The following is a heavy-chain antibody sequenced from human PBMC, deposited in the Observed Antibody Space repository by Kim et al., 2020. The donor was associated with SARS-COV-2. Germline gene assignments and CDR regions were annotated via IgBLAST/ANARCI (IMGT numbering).Heavy chain of an antibody. Sequence: SETLSLPCTVSGGSISSSSYYWGWIRQPPGKGLEWIGSIYYSGSTYYNPSLKSRVTISVDTSKNQFSLKLSSVTAADTAVYYCASGYSSGEYGMDVWGQGTTVTVSS. CDR2: IYYSGST. J-gene: IGHJ6*02. CDR1: GGSISSSSYY. CDR3: ASGYSSGEYGMDV. D-gene: IGHD6-19*01. V-gene: IGHV4-39*01.